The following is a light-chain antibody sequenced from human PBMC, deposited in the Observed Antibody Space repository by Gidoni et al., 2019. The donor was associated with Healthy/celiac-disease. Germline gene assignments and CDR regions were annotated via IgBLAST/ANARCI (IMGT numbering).Light chain of an antibody. CDR1: KSVLYSSNNNNY. Sequence: DIMMTQSQDSLAVSLGERATINFKSSKSVLYSSNNNNYLDWYQQKPGQPPKLLIYWASTRESGVPDRFSGSGSGTYFTLTISSLQAEDVAVYYCQQYYSTSLTFGGGTKVEIK. CDR2: WAS. CDR3: QQYYSTSLT. J-gene: IGKJ4*01. V-gene: IGKV4-1*01.